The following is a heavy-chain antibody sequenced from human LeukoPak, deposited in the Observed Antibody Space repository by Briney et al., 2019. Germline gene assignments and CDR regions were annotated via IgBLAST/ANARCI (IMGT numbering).Heavy chain of an antibody. CDR3: ARDRTWYYFDY. J-gene: IGHJ4*02. V-gene: IGHV3-30*03. CDR1: GFTFSSYG. Sequence: GGSLRLSCAASGFTFSSYGMHGVRQAPGKGLEWVAVISYDGSNKYYADSVKGRFTISRDNSKNTLYLQMNSLRAEDTAVYYCARDRTWYYFDYWGQGPLVTVSS. CDR2: ISYDGSNK.